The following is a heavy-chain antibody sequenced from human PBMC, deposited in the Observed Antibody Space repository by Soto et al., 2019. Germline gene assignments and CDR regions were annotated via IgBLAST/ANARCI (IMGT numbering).Heavy chain of an antibody. CDR2: INHSGST. Sequence: PSETLSLTCAVDGGSFYGYYWSWIRQPPGKGLEWIGEINHSGSTTYNPSLKSRVTMSVDTSKNQFSLKLTSVTAADTAVYYCARVHVMVVAGSTFDYWGHGTLVTVSS. CDR1: GGSFYGYY. J-gene: IGHJ4*01. CDR3: ARVHVMVVAGSTFDY. V-gene: IGHV4-34*01. D-gene: IGHD6-19*01.